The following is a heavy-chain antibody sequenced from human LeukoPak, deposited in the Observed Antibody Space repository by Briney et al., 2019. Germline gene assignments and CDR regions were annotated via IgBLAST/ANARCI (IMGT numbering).Heavy chain of an antibody. D-gene: IGHD2-2*01. J-gene: IGHJ4*02. CDR1: GYTFTSYG. CDR2: ISAYNGNT. Sequence: GASVKVSCKASGYTFTSYGISWVRQAPGQGLEWMGWISAYNGNTNYAQKLQGRVTMTTDTSTSTAYMELRSLRYDDTAVYYCARSHIVVVPAATFTGMSYFDYWGQGTLVTVSS. V-gene: IGHV1-18*01. CDR3: ARSHIVVVPAATFTGMSYFDY.